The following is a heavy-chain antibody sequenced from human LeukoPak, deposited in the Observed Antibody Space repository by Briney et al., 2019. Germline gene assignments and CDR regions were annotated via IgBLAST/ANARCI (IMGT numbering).Heavy chain of an antibody. V-gene: IGHV1-18*01. CDR2: ISAYNGNT. Sequence: ASVKVSCKASGGTFSSYAISWVRQAPGQGLEWMGWISAYNGNTNYAQKLQGRVTMTTDTSTSTAYMELRSLRSDDTAVYYCARSITIFGVVNYYFDYWGQGTLVTVSS. CDR3: ARSITIFGVVNYYFDY. D-gene: IGHD3-3*01. J-gene: IGHJ4*02. CDR1: GGTFSSYA.